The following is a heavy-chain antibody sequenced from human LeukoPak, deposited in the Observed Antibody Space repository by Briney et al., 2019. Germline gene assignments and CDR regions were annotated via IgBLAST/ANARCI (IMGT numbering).Heavy chain of an antibody. J-gene: IGHJ4*02. D-gene: IGHD3-16*01. CDR1: GGSISSGGYS. CDR2: IYHSGST. CDR3: ARTLGGCVDY. Sequence: SETLSLTCAVSGGSISSGGYSWSWIRQPPGKGLEWIGYIYHSGSTYYNPSLKSRVTISVDRSKNQFSLKLSSVTAADTAVYYCARTLGGCVDYWGQGTLVTVSS. V-gene: IGHV4-30-2*01.